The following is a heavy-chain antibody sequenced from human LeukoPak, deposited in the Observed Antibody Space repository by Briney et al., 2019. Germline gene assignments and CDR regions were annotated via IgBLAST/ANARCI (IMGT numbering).Heavy chain of an antibody. CDR1: GDSVYSSSGA. Sequence: SQTLSLTCAISGDSVYSSSGAWNWIRQSPSRGLEWLGRTYHRSKWINDYAVSVKSRITINADTSENQFSLQLNSVTPEDTAVYYCVRGIDWLDPWGQGTLVTVSS. D-gene: IGHD1-1*01. CDR3: VRGIDWLDP. J-gene: IGHJ5*02. V-gene: IGHV6-1*01. CDR2: TYHRSKWIN.